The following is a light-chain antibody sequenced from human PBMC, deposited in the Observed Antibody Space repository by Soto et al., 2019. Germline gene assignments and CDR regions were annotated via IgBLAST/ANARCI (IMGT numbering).Light chain of an antibody. CDR2: DVS. Sequence: QSALTQPASVSGSPGQSITISCTGTSSDIGGYDYVSWYQQLPGKAPELMIYDVSNRPSGVSNRFSGSKSGNTASLTISGLQAEDEADYYCSSYTSSSTLVFGGGTKLTVL. CDR1: SSDIGGYDY. CDR3: SSYTSSSTLV. V-gene: IGLV2-14*01. J-gene: IGLJ2*01.